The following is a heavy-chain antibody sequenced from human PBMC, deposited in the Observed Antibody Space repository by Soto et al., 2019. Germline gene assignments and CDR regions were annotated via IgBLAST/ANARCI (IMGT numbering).Heavy chain of an antibody. CDR3: ARGGAYKIDY. J-gene: IGHJ4*02. CDR1: GFTLSSYS. Sequence: EVQLVESGGGLVQPGGSLRLSCAASGFTLSSYSMNWVRQAPGKGLEWVSYISSSSSTIYYADSVKGRFTISRDNAKNSLWLPMNSLRDEDTAVYYCARGGAYKIDYWGQGTLVTVS. CDR2: ISSSSSTI. D-gene: IGHD1-20*01. V-gene: IGHV3-48*02.